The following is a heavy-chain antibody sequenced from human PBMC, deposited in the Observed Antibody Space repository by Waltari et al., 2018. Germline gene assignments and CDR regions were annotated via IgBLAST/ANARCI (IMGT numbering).Heavy chain of an antibody. CDR3: TRDSPYEWLAPTPFDY. Sequence: EVQLVESGGGLVQPGRSLRLSCLASGFTFGDYAMSWVRQAPGKGLEWVGFIRNKAYGGTTEYAASVKGRFTISRDDSKSIAYLQMNSLKTEDTAVYYCTRDSPYEWLAPTPFDYWGQGTLVTVSS. V-gene: IGHV3-49*04. CDR1: GFTFGDYA. J-gene: IGHJ4*02. CDR2: IRNKAYGGTT. D-gene: IGHD6-19*01.